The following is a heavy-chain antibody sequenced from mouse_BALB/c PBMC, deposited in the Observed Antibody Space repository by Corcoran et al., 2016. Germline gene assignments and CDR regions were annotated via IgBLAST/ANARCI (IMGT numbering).Heavy chain of an antibody. CDR2: INPYNGGT. CDR1: GYSFTGYT. CDR3: ACEDYYGRGVAY. Sequence: EVQLQQSGPELVKPGASMKISCKASGYSFTGYTMNWVKQSHGKNLEWIGLINPYNGGTSYNQKFKGKDKLTVDKSASTAYMECLSGTSEDSAVDDGACEDYYGRGVAYGCQGSVFTVSA. J-gene: IGHJ3*01. D-gene: IGHD1-1*01. V-gene: IGHV1-18*01.